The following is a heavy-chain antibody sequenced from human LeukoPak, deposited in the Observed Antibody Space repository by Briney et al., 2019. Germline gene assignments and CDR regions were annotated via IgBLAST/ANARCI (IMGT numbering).Heavy chain of an antibody. CDR1: GGSISSGSYY. D-gene: IGHD6-19*01. V-gene: IGHV4-61*02. J-gene: IGHJ4*02. Sequence: SENLSLNCTVSGGSISSGSYYWSWIRQPAGKGLEWIGRIYTSGSTNYNPTLKSRVTISVDTSKSQFSLKLSSVTAADTAVYYCARDPGYSSGWLDYWGQGTLVTVSS. CDR2: IYTSGST. CDR3: ARDPGYSSGWLDY.